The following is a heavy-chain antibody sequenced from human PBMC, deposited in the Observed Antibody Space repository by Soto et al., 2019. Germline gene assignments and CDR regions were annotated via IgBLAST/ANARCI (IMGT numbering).Heavy chain of an antibody. CDR1: GGSITTYY. Sequence: QVQLQESGPGLVKPSETLSLTCNVSGGSITTYYWTWLRQSPGKGLEWIGYTYHIGSAKYNPSFESRVSISVDTSKNQVFLNLQSVTAADTSVYYCARVVGWFDPWGQGTLVTVSS. J-gene: IGHJ5*02. V-gene: IGHV4-59*01. D-gene: IGHD2-15*01. CDR3: ARVVGWFDP. CDR2: TYHIGSA.